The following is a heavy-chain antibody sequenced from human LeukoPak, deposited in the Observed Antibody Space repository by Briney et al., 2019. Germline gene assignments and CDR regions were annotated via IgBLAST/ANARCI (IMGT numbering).Heavy chain of an antibody. D-gene: IGHD3-3*01. CDR2: IYPRGST. Sequence: SDTLSLICTVSGSSMNSFYWTWIRQPPGKGLEWVGHIYPRGSTKYNPSLKSRLTISVDTSKNQFSLNLSSVTAADTAVYYCAASPYFDFWTGLKFDSWGQGSLVTVSS. V-gene: IGHV4-4*09. CDR1: GSSMNSFY. J-gene: IGHJ4*02. CDR3: AASPYFDFWTGLKFDS.